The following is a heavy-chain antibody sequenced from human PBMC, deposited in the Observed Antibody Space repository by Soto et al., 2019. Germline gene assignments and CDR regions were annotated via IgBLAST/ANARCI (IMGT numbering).Heavy chain of an antibody. CDR2: IYPGDSDT. CDR1: GYSFTKYW. D-gene: IGHD6-13*01. CDR3: ARRQPTPYFGMDV. Sequence: GESLKISCQASGYSFTKYWIAWVRQMPGKGLEWMGIIYPGDSDTTYSPSFQGQVTISVDKSISTAYLQLSSLKASDTAMYYCARRQPTPYFGMDVWGQGTTVTVSS. V-gene: IGHV5-51*01. J-gene: IGHJ6*02.